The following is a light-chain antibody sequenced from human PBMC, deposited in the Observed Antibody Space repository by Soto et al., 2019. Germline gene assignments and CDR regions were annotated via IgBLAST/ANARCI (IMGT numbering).Light chain of an antibody. J-gene: IGKJ2*01. CDR3: LQDYDFPYT. Sequence: EIVLTQSPGTLSLSPGERATLSCRASQSVSTRYLAWYQQKPGQAPRLLIHGVSSRATGIPDRFSGSGSGTDFILTINDLQPEDVATYFCLQDYDFPYTFGQGTKLEI. CDR2: GVS. CDR1: QSVSTRY. V-gene: IGKV3-20*01.